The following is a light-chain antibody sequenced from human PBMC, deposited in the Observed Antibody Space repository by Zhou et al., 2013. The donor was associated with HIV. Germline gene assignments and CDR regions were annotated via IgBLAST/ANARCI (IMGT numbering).Light chain of an antibody. J-gene: IGKJ1*01. V-gene: IGKV3-15*01. Sequence: EVVLTQSPGTLSLSPGNRATLSCRASQFVTNNFLARYQQRPGQAPRLLIYGASTRATGIPARFSGSGSGTEFTLTISSMQSEDFAVYYCQQYNNWPWTFGQGTKVEVK. CDR2: GAS. CDR3: QQYNNWPWT. CDR1: QFVTNN.